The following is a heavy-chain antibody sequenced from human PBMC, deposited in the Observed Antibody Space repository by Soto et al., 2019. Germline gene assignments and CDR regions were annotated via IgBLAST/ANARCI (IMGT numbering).Heavy chain of an antibody. CDR3: ARDRDSGWFDP. V-gene: IGHV1-69*08. Sequence: QVQLVQSGAEVKKPGSSVKVSCKASGGTFSSYTISWVRQAPGQGLEWMGRIIPILGIANYAQKFQGRVTXTXXKATGTAYMELSSLRSEDTAVYYCARDRDSGWFDPWGQGTLVTVSS. J-gene: IGHJ5*02. D-gene: IGHD3-10*01. CDR2: IIPILGIA. CDR1: GGTFSSYT.